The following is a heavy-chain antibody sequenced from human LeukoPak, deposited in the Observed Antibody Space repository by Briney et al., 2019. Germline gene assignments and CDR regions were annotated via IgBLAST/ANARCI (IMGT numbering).Heavy chain of an antibody. J-gene: IGHJ5*01. V-gene: IGHV5-51*01. Sequence: GEPLKISCKGSGYSFTSYWIGWLRQMPGKGLEGMGIIYPGDPDTRYSPSFQGQVTISADKSISTAYLQWSSLKASDTAMYYCARRGWGTDSSGWFVYWGQGTLVTVSS. D-gene: IGHD6-19*01. CDR3: ARRGWGTDSSGWFVY. CDR2: IYPGDPDT. CDR1: GYSFTSYW.